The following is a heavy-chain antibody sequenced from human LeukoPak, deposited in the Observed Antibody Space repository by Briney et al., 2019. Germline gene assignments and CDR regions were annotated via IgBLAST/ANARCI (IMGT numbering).Heavy chain of an antibody. V-gene: IGHV4-39*01. CDR2: IHYRGNT. CDR3: ARSNNLGIAAAQVFDY. J-gene: IGHJ4*02. D-gene: IGHD6-13*01. Sequence: PSETLSLTCTVSGGSISSDSHYWGWIRQTPGKGLEWIGSIHYRGNTYKNPSLQSRVTLSVDTSKSQFSLKLSSVTAADTAVYYCARSNNLGIAAAQVFDYWGQGTLVTVSS. CDR1: GGSISSDSHY.